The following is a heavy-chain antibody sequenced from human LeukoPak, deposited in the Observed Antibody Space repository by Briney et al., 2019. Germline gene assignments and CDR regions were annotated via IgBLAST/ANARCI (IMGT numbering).Heavy chain of an antibody. V-gene: IGHV3-66*01. CDR2: IYSGGST. D-gene: IGHD3-22*01. J-gene: IGHJ4*02. Sequence: PGGSLRLSCAASGFTVSSNYMSWVRQAPGKGLEWVSVIYSGGSTYYADSVKGRFTISRDNSKNTLYLQMNSLRAEDTAVYYCAKLDSYDSSGYAPFGYWGQGTLVTVSS. CDR3: AKLDSYDSSGYAPFGY. CDR1: GFTVSSNY.